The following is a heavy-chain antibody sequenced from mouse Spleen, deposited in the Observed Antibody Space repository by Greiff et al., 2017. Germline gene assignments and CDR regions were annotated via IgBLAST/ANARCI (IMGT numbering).Heavy chain of an antibody. D-gene: IGHD4-1*01. CDR2: IDPENGNT. CDR3: ARTGTNYFDY. J-gene: IGHJ2*01. Sequence: EVQLQQSGAELVKPGASVKLSCTASGFNITDYSMHWVKQRPEQGLEWIGWIDPENGNTIYDPKFQGKASITADTSSNTAYLQLSSLTSEDTAVYYCARTGTNYFDYWGKGTTLTVSS. CDR1: GFNITDYS. V-gene: IGHV14-1*02.